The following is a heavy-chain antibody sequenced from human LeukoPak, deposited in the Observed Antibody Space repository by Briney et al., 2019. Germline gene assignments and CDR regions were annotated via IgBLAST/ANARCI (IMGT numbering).Heavy chain of an antibody. D-gene: IGHD1-26*01. Sequence: GGSLRLSCAASGFTMSDYWLSWVRQAPGKGLEWVANLNQDGREIHYVDSVQGRFTISRDNAKNSLYLKMNSLRAEDTALYYCARGVGAHYYYYMDVWGKGTTVTVSS. CDR1: GFTMSDYW. CDR3: ARGVGAHYYYYMDV. CDR2: LNQDGREI. V-gene: IGHV3-7*03. J-gene: IGHJ6*03.